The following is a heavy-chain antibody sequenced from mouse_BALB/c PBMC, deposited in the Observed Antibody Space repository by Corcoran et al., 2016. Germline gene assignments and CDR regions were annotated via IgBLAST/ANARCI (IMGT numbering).Heavy chain of an antibody. CDR2: IDPANGNT. CDR1: DFNIKDTY. Sequence: EVQLQQSGAELVKPGASVMLSCTAADFNIKDTYMRWVKQRPEQGLGWIGRIDPANGNTKYDPKFQGKATITADTSSNTAYLQLSSLTSEDTAVYYCANWDWYFDVWGAGTTVTVSS. V-gene: IGHV14-3*02. D-gene: IGHD4-1*01. J-gene: IGHJ1*01. CDR3: ANWDWYFDV.